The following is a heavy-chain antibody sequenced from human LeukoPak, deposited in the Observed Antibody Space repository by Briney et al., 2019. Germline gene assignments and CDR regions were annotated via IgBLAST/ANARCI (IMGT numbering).Heavy chain of an antibody. CDR2: ISSGGTT. J-gene: IGHJ4*02. CDR1: GFTFSSYS. Sequence: GGSLRLSCAASGFTFSSYSMNWVRQAPGKGLEWVSLISSGGTTYYADSVKGRFTISRDNSKNTLYLQMNSLRAEDTAMYSCARRGYGDYAPFDYWGQGTLVTVSS. CDR3: ARRGYGDYAPFDY. D-gene: IGHD4-17*01. V-gene: IGHV3-66*04.